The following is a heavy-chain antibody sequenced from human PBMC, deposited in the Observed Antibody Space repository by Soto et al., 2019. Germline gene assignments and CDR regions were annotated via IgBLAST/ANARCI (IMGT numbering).Heavy chain of an antibody. V-gene: IGHV3-33*01. Sequence: QVQLVESGGDVVQPGRSLRLSCAASGFTFSSYGMHWVRQAPGKGLEWVAVIWYDGSNKYYADSVKGRFTISRDNSKNTLYLQMNSLRAEDTAVYYCARDLLVFGVVISDNFDYWGQGTLVTVSS. CDR1: GFTFSSYG. D-gene: IGHD3-3*01. J-gene: IGHJ4*02. CDR3: ARDLLVFGVVISDNFDY. CDR2: IWYDGSNK.